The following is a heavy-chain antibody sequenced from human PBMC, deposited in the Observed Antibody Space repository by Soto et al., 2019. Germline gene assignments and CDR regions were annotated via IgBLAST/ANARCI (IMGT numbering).Heavy chain of an antibody. J-gene: IGHJ4*02. CDR2: IFYSGST. CDR1: GGSIRSYY. Sequence: KASETLSLTCTVSGGSIRSYYWTWIRQPPGKGLEWLGYIFYSGSTFYNPSLKSRVTISIHTSKSQFSLQLTSVTAADTAVYYCARGAADTAMVDSWGQGTLVTVSS. CDR3: ARGAADTAMVDS. D-gene: IGHD5-18*01. V-gene: IGHV4-59*01.